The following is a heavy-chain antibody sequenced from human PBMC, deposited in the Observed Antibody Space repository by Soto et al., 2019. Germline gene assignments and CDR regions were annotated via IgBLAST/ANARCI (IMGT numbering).Heavy chain of an antibody. D-gene: IGHD5-18*01. Sequence: GESLKISCKGSGYSFTSYWISWVRQMPGKGLEWMWRIDPSDSYTNYSPSFQGHVTISADKSISTAYLQWSSLKASDTAMYYCARKVSLDTAIVTWFAYWGQGTLVTLSS. CDR1: GYSFTSYW. V-gene: IGHV5-10-1*01. CDR3: ARKVSLDTAIVTWFAY. J-gene: IGHJ4*02. CDR2: IDPSDSYT.